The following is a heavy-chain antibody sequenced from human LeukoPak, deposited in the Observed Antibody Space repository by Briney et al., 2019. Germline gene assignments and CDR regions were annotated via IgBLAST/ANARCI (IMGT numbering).Heavy chain of an antibody. J-gene: IGHJ4*02. Sequence: GGSLRLSCAASGFTFSSYAMHWVRQAPGKGLEWVAVISYDGSNKYYADSAKGRFTISRDSSKNTLYLQMNSLRAEDTAVYYCAIDIGGSNDYWGQGTLVTVPS. CDR3: AIDIGGSNDY. V-gene: IGHV3-30*04. D-gene: IGHD3-16*01. CDR1: GFTFSSYA. CDR2: ISYDGSNK.